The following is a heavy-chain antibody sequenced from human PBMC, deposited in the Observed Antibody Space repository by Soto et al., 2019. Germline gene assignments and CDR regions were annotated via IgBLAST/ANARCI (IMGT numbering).Heavy chain of an antibody. CDR2: INHSGST. J-gene: IGHJ4*02. V-gene: IGHV4-34*01. Sequence: SETLSLTCAVYGGSFSGYYWSWIRQPPGKGLEWIGEINHSGSTNYNPSLKSRVTISVDTSKNQFSLKLSSVTAADTAVYYCARARPTCSSTSCPPHPWGQGTLVTVSS. CDR1: GGSFSGYY. CDR3: ARARPTCSSTSCPPHP. D-gene: IGHD2-2*01.